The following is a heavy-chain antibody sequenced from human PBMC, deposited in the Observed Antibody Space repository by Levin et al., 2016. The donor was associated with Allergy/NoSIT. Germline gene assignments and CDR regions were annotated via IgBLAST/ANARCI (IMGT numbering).Heavy chain of an antibody. CDR3: ARVGCSSTSCYHTLQRTYYYYYYMDV. V-gene: IGHV4-34*01. CDR2: INHSGST. Sequence: VRQMPGKGLEWIGEINHSGSTNYNPSLKSRVTISVDTSKNQFSLKLSSVTAADTAVYYCARVGCSSTSCYHTLQRTYYYYYYMDVWGKGTTVTVSS. J-gene: IGHJ6*03. D-gene: IGHD2-2*01.